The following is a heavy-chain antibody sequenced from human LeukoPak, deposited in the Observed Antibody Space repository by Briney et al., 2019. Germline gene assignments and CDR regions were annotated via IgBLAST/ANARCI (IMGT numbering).Heavy chain of an antibody. J-gene: IGHJ4*02. CDR3: ARDPPGNMITFGGVIALPFDY. D-gene: IGHD3-16*02. V-gene: IGHV1-18*01. CDR2: ISAYNGKT. CDR1: GYTFTSYG. Sequence: ASVKVSCKASGYTFTSYGISWVRQAPGQGLEWMGWISAYNGKTNYAQKLQGRVTMTTDTSTSTAYMELRSLRSDDTAVYYCARDPPGNMITFGGVIALPFDYWGQGTLVIVSS.